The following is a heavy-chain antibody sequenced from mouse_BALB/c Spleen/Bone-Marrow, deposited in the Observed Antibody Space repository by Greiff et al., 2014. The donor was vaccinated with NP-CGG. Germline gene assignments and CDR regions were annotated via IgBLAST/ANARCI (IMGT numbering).Heavy chain of an antibody. Sequence: VQLQQSGAELAKPGASVKMSCKASGYTFTSYWMHWIKQRPGQGLEWIGFIDPSTGYTEYNQNFMDKATLTADTSSTTAYMQLSSLTSADSEVYYCELRPYWFFDVWGAGTTVTVSS. CDR2: IDPSTGYT. CDR3: ELRPYWFFDV. D-gene: IGHD1-1*01. V-gene: IGHV1-7*01. J-gene: IGHJ1*01. CDR1: GYTFTSYW.